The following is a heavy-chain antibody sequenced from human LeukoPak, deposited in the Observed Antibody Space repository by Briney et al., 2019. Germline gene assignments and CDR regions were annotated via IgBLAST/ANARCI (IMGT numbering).Heavy chain of an antibody. CDR2: INHSGSP. D-gene: IGHD2-15*01. Sequence: SETLSLTCAVYGGSFSGYYWSWIRPPPGKGLEWLGEINHSGSPNYHPSLKSRVTISVDPSKNQFSLKLSSVTAADTAVYYCAREGGRRYCSGGSCYPYYYYYMDVWGKGTTVTVSS. CDR1: GGSFSGYY. V-gene: IGHV4-34*01. CDR3: AREGGRRYCSGGSCYPYYYYYMDV. J-gene: IGHJ6*03.